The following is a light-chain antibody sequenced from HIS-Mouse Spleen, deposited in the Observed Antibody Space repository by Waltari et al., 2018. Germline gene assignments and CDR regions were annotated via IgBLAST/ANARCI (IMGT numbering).Light chain of an antibody. CDR1: QSVLYSSNNNNY. CDR2: WAS. CDR3: QQYYSTPLA. V-gene: IGKV4-1*01. Sequence: DIVMTQSPDSLAVSLGERATINCQSSQSVLYSSNNNNYLAWYQQKPGQPPKLLIYWASTRESGVPDRFSGSGSGTDFTLTISSLQAEDVAVYYCQQYYSTPLAFGPGTKVDIK. J-gene: IGKJ3*01.